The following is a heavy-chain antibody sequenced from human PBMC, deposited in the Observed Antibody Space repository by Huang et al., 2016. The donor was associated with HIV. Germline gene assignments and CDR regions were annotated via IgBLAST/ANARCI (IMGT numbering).Heavy chain of an antibody. CDR2: FAPEHGET. D-gene: IGHD2-21*01. CDR1: GYTLTELS. CDR3: AAGYDTYYDI. J-gene: IGHJ3*02. V-gene: IGHV1-24*01. Sequence: QVQLVQSGAEVKKPGASVKVSCKFSGYTLTELSIPWVRQAPGKGIEWMGGFAPEHGETIYGQNVQGRVNMTEDTATDTAYMELHSLRPEDTAVYYCAAGYDTYYDIWGQGTMVIASS.